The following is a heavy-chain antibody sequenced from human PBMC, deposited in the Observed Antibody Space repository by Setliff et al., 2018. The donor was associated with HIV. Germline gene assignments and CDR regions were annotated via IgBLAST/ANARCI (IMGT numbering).Heavy chain of an antibody. J-gene: IGHJ3*02. D-gene: IGHD1-26*01. CDR1: GFTVSSNY. CDR2: IYSGGST. CDR3: ASEWDRGGGRPFDVWGQGAFDI. V-gene: IGHV3-66*02. Sequence: GGSLRLSCAASGFTVSSNYMSWVRQAPGKGLEWVSFIYSGGSTYYADSVKGRFTISRDNSENTLFLQMNSLRPDDTAMYFCASEWDRGGGRPFDVWGQGAFDIWGQGTMVTVSS.